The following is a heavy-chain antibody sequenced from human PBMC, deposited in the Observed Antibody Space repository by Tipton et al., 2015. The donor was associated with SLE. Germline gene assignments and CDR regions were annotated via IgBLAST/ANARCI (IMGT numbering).Heavy chain of an antibody. CDR2: IYNSVNT. D-gene: IGHD5-24*01. CDR3: ATTPLQWLQSYYYYAMDV. Sequence: GLVKPSETLSLTCTVSGGSINSGSYYWTWIRQPPGKGLEWIAYIYNSVNTIYNPSLKSRVTISVDTSKNQFSLKVNSVTAADTAVYYCATTPLQWLQSYYYYAMDVWGQGTTVTVSS. CDR1: GGSINSGSYY. V-gene: IGHV4-61*01. J-gene: IGHJ6*02.